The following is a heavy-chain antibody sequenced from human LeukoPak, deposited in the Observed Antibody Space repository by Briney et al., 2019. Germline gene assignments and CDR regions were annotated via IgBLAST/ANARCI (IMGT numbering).Heavy chain of an antibody. V-gene: IGHV3-15*01. J-gene: IGHJ4*02. CDR1: GFTFSNAW. CDR2: IKSKTDDGTT. Sequence: PGGSLRLSCATSGFTFSNAWMTWVRQAPGKGLEWLGRIKSKTDDGTTDYAAPVKGRFTISRDDSKNTLYLQMNSLKTEDTAVYYCAKTSPLDYWGQGTLVTVSS. CDR3: AKTSPLDY.